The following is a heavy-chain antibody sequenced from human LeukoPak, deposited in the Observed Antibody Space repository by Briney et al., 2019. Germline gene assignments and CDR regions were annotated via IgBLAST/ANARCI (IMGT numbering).Heavy chain of an antibody. J-gene: IGHJ3*02. CDR3: ARYGYSYAITGDAFDI. CDR2: ISCSGSTI. CDR1: GFTFSDYY. V-gene: IGHV3-11*01. Sequence: GGSLRLSCAASGFTFSDYYMSWIRQAPGKGLEWVSYISCSGSTIYYADSVKGRFTISRDNAKNSLYLQMNSLRAEDTAVYYCARYGYSYAITGDAFDIWGQGTMVTVSS. D-gene: IGHD5-18*01.